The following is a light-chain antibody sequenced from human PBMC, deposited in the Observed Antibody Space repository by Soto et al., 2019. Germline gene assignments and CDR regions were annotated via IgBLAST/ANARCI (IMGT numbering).Light chain of an antibody. J-gene: IGKJ5*01. CDR2: GAS. Sequence: IVMTQSPATLSLSPGERATLSCRASQSVRSTYLAWYQQKPGQAPRLLMHGASSRATRIPDRISGSGSGTDFTLTISRLEPDDFALYYCQQYSSSPSFGHGTRLENK. CDR3: QQYSSSPS. CDR1: QSVRSTY. V-gene: IGKV3-20*01.